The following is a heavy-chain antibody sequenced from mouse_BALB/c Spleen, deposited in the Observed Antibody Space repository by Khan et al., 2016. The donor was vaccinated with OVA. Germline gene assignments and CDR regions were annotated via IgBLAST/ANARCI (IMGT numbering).Heavy chain of an antibody. J-gene: IGHJ2*01. CDR3: ARTGYYYFDY. V-gene: IGHV5-17*02. CDR1: GFTFSGFG. D-gene: IGHD2-3*01. CDR2: ISDGGTTL. Sequence: EVELVESGGGLVQTGGSRKLSCAASGFTFSGFGMHWVRQTPEKGLEWVAYISDGGTTLYYADTVKGRFTISRDKPKTTLFLQITSLRSDDTAMYYCARTGYYYFDYWGQGTTLTVSS.